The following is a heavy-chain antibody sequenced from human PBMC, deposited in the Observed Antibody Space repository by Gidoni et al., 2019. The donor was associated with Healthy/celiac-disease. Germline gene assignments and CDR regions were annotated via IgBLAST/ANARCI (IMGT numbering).Heavy chain of an antibody. CDR1: GGSFSGYY. V-gene: IGHV4-34*01. J-gene: IGHJ6*02. CDR3: ARMVVASYYYYYYGMDV. Sequence: QVQLQQWGAGLLKPSETLSLTCAVYGGSFSGYYWSWIRQPPGKGLEWIGEINHSGSTNYNPSLKSRVTISVDTSKNQFSLKLSSVTAADTAVYYCARMVVASYYYYYYGMDVWGQGTTVTVSS. CDR2: INHSGST. D-gene: IGHD2-15*01.